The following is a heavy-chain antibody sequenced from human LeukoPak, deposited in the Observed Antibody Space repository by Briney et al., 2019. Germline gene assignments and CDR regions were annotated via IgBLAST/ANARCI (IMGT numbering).Heavy chain of an antibody. CDR2: IYTSGST. Sequence: PSETLSLTCTVSGGSISSGSYYWSWIRQPAGKGLEWIGRIYTSGSTNYNPSLKSRVTISVDTSKNQFCLKLSSVTAADTAVYYCARLPRSSGWYGRTDYWGQGTLVTVSS. CDR1: GGSISSGSYY. D-gene: IGHD6-19*01. V-gene: IGHV4-61*02. J-gene: IGHJ4*02. CDR3: ARLPRSSGWYGRTDY.